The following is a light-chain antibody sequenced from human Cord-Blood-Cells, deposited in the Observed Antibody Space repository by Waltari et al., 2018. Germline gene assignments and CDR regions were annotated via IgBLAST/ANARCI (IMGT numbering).Light chain of an antibody. Sequence: QSALTQPASVSGSPGQSITISCNGTRSDVGGYNYVSWYHQHPGKAPKLIIYDVSNRPSGVSNRFSGSKSGNTASLTISGLQAEDEADYYCSSYTSSSTLYVFGTGTKVTVL. CDR2: DVS. CDR3: SSYTSSSTLYV. CDR1: RSDVGGYNY. J-gene: IGLJ1*01. V-gene: IGLV2-14*01.